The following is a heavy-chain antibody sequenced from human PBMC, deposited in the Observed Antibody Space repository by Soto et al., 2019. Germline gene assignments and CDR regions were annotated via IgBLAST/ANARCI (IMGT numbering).Heavy chain of an antibody. Sequence: LRLSCAASGFTFGSYWMHWVRQAPGKGLVWVSRINSDGSSTNYADSVKGRFTISRDNAKNTLYLQMNSLRAEDTAVYFCSRGMGATLGYWGQGTLVTVSS. V-gene: IGHV3-74*01. CDR3: SRGMGATLGY. CDR2: INSDGSST. D-gene: IGHD1-26*01. J-gene: IGHJ4*02. CDR1: GFTFGSYW.